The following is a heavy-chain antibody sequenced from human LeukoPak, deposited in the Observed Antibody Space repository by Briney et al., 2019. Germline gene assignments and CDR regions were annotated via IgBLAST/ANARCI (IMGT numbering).Heavy chain of an antibody. CDR1: GFTFDDYA. Sequence: GGSLRLSCAASGFTFDDYAMHWVRQAPGKGLEWVSGISWNSDSIGYADSVKGRFTISRDNAKNSLYLQMNSLRAEDTALYYCAKDSYYDSSGYRTLGYYGMDVWGQGTTVTVSS. CDR3: AKDSYYDSSGYRTLGYYGMDV. V-gene: IGHV3-9*01. CDR2: ISWNSDSI. D-gene: IGHD3-22*01. J-gene: IGHJ6*02.